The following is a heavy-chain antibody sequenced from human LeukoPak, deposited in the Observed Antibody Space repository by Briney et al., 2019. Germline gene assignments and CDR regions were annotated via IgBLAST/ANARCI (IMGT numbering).Heavy chain of an antibody. J-gene: IGHJ4*02. V-gene: IGHV1-46*01. Sequence: ASVKVSCKASGYIFTSYSMHWVRQAPGQGLEWMGIINPSGGSPGYAQRFQGRLTMTRDTSTSTVYMELSSLRYEDTAVYYCARDDSTFCGGDCFSNYCDHWGQGTLITVSS. CDR1: GYIFTSYS. CDR3: ARDDSTFCGGDCFSNYCDH. D-gene: IGHD2-21*02. CDR2: INPSGGSP.